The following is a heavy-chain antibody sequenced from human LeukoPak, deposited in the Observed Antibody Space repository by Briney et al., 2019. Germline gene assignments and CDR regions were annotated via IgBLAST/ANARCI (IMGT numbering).Heavy chain of an antibody. D-gene: IGHD3-10*01. J-gene: IGHJ6*03. Sequence: ASVKVSCKASGYMFIAHYMHWVRQAPGQGLEWMGWINPNSGGTKYAQKFQGRVTMTSDTSISTVYMELSRLRSDDTAVYYCARGPDGSGTYDSIYYNYYMGAWGTGTTVTVSS. CDR1: GYMFIAHY. CDR3: ARGPDGSGTYDSIYYNYYMGA. V-gene: IGHV1-2*02. CDR2: INPNSGGT.